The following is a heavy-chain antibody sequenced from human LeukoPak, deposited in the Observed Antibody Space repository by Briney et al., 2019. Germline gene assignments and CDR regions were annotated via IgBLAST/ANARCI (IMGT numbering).Heavy chain of an antibody. D-gene: IGHD3-9*01. CDR2: INHSGRT. J-gene: IGHJ4*02. V-gene: IGHV4-34*01. Sequence: PSETLSLTCSVYGGSFSGYYWTWIRQPPGKGLEWIGEINHSGRTNYNPSLKSRVTISVDTSKNQFSLKLNSVTAADTAVYYCARGPPAKYDILTGYYNFHYWGQGTLVTVSS. CDR1: GGSFSGYY. CDR3: ARGPPAKYDILTGYYNFHY.